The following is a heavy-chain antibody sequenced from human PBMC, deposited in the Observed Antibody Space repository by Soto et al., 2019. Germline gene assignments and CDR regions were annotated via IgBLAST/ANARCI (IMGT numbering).Heavy chain of an antibody. CDR1: GFTFSTYW. CDR3: ARDPLIGTTDYGLGV. Sequence: EVQLVESGGGLVQPGGSLRLSCAASGFTFSTYWMHWVRQPPGKGLVWVSRINNDGSNTAYADSVKGRFTISRDNAQSPLYLQMNSLRAEDTAVYYCARDPLIGTTDYGLGVWGKGNTVSVSS. V-gene: IGHV3-74*01. CDR2: INNDGSNT. J-gene: IGHJ6*04. D-gene: IGHD4-17*01.